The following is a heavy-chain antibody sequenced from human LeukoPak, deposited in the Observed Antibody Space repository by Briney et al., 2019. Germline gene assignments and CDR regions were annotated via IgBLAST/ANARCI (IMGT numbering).Heavy chain of an antibody. CDR3: AKKYSSSWTGSVMTAIRGYFDY. CDR1: GFTFSSYW. V-gene: IGHV3-23*01. D-gene: IGHD6-13*01. CDR2: ISGSGGST. J-gene: IGHJ4*02. Sequence: GGSLRLSCEASGFTFSSYWMSWVRQAPGKGLEWVSAISGSGGSTYYADSVKGRFTISRDNSKNTLYLQMNSLRAEDTAVYYCAKKYSSSWTGSVMTAIRGYFDYWGQGTLVTVSS.